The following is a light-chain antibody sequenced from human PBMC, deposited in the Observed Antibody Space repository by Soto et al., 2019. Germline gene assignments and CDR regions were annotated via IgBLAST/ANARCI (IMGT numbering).Light chain of an antibody. CDR3: QQYGRYTPT. CDR2: ASS. V-gene: IGKV3-20*01. J-gene: IGKJ4*01. CDR1: QSRGSNF. Sequence: EIVLTHYPRTLSGSPPERATLSCNTSQSRGSNFLAWYQHKPGQAPRLLIYASSNRATGIPDRFSGSGSGTDFTLTISRLEPEDFAVYYCQQYGRYTPTFGGGTKVDFK.